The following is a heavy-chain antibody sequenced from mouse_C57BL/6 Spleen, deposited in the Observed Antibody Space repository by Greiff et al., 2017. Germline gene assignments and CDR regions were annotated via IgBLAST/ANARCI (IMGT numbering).Heavy chain of an antibody. Sequence: EVQRVESGGDLVKPGGSLKLSCAASGFTFSSYGMSWVRQTPDKRLEWVATISSGGSYTYYPDSVKGRFTISRDNAKNTLYLQMSSLKSEDTAMYYCARHRGYGSSYGRGYFDYWGQGTTLTVSS. D-gene: IGHD1-1*01. V-gene: IGHV5-6*01. J-gene: IGHJ2*01. CDR3: ARHRGYGSSYGRGYFDY. CDR1: GFTFSSYG. CDR2: ISSGGSYT.